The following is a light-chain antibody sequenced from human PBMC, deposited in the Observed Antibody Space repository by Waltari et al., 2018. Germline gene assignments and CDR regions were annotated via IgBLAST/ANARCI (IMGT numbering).Light chain of an antibody. V-gene: IGLV2-14*01. CDR3: SSQSSNDVVL. Sequence: QSALTQPAPVSGSPGQSVPIFRSGTTKHYRAHNLVPWYQEYPGQAPRVIIFDVIDRPSGVSDRFSGSKSGNTASLTISGLQAEDEADYYCSSQSSNDVVLFGGGTKLTVL. CDR1: TKHYRAHNL. CDR2: DVI. J-gene: IGLJ2*01.